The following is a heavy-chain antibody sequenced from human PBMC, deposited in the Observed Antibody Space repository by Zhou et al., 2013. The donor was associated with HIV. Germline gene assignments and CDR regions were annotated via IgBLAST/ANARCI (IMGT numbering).Heavy chain of an antibody. CDR3: AREAYDDTSHQFLADYFYAMDV. CDR1: GYTFNRFP. Sequence: QVRLLQSGAEVRRPGSSVKVPCLTSGYTFNRFPINWLRQVPGQGLEWMAVVIPLIGTTHYAPKFEGRLTVSTAASATTAYMELRNLTADDTALYFCAREAYDDTSHQFLADYFYAMDVWGQGTVVLVSS. D-gene: IGHD3-22*01. J-gene: IGHJ6*02. V-gene: IGHV1-69*05. CDR2: VIPLIGTT.